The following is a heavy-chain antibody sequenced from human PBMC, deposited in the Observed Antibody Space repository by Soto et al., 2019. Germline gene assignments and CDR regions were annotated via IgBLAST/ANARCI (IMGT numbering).Heavy chain of an antibody. CDR2: ISYDGSNK. D-gene: IGHD1-26*01. CDR1: GFTFSSYG. CDR3: ANSFKWELNYFDY. J-gene: IGHJ4*02. V-gene: IGHV3-30*18. Sequence: QVQLVESGGGVVQPGRSLRLSCAASGFTFSSYGMHWVRQAPGKGLEWVAVISYDGSNKYYADSVKGRFTISRDNSKNTLYLQMNSLRAEDTAVYYCANSFKWELNYFDYWGQGTLVTVSS.